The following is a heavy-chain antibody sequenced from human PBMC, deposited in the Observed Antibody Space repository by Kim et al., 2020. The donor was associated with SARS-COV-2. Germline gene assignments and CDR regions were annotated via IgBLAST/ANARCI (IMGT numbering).Heavy chain of an antibody. CDR2: INHSGST. CDR3: ARGIIVVVPAATLPNYYYYYYMDV. J-gene: IGHJ6*03. V-gene: IGHV4-34*01. Sequence: SETLSLTCAVYGGSFSGYYWSWIRQPPGKGLEWIGEINHSGSTNYNPSLKSRVTISVDTSKNQFSLKLSSVTAADTAVYYCARGIIVVVPAATLPNYYYYYYMDVWGKGTTVTVSS. CDR1: GGSFSGYY. D-gene: IGHD2-2*01.